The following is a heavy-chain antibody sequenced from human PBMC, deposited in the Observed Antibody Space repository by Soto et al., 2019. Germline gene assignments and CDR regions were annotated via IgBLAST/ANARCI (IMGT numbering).Heavy chain of an antibody. CDR2: ITSSGDSI. D-gene: IGHD3-10*01. Sequence: RFSCAASGFRFSDYSMNWVRQAPGKGLEWVSYITSSGDSIYYADSVKGRFTVSRDNAKNSLFLHMNSLRDDDTAVYYCARLPKGSPVNSWGQGTXVTVSS. CDR3: ARLPKGSPVNS. V-gene: IGHV3-48*02. CDR1: GFRFSDYS. J-gene: IGHJ4*02.